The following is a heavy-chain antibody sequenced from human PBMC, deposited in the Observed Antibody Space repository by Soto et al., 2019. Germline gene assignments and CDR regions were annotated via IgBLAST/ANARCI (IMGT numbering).Heavy chain of an antibody. CDR3: ARSTILGNWFDP. D-gene: IGHD2-2*01. V-gene: IGHV4-4*02. CDR2: IYHSGST. J-gene: IGHJ5*02. CDR1: GGSISSGNW. Sequence: SETLSLTCDVSGGSISSGNWWTWVRQTPGRRLDWIGEIYHSGSTNYNPSLKNRVTISVDKSRNQFSLRLTSMTAADTAVYYCARSTILGNWFDPWGQGTLVTVSS.